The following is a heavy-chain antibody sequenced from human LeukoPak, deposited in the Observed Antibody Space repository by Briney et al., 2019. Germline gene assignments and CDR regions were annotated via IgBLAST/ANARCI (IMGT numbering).Heavy chain of an antibody. V-gene: IGHV3-30*18. J-gene: IGHJ4*02. CDR2: ISYDGSNK. Sequence: PGGSLRLSCAASGFTFSSYGMHWVRQAPGKGLEWVAVISYDGSNKYYADSVKGRFTISRDNSKNTLYLQMNSLRAEDTAVYYCAKSRWPTATSYYFDYWGQGTLVTVSS. D-gene: IGHD4-17*01. CDR3: AKSRWPTATSYYFDY. CDR1: GFTFSSYG.